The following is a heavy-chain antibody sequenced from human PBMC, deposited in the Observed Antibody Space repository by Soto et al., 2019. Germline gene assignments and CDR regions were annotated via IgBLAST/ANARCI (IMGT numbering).Heavy chain of an antibody. J-gene: IGHJ4*02. CDR1: GGSISSRDSY. V-gene: IGHV4-39*01. CDR2: FHYSGGT. CDR3: ARGFGRSHFDY. D-gene: IGHD3-16*01. Sequence: PSETLSLTCTVSGGSISSRDSYWGWIRQPPGKGLEWIGSFHYSGGTYYNPSLKSRVTISVDTSKNQLSLRVTSVTAADTAVYYCARGFGRSHFDYWGQGTLVTVSS.